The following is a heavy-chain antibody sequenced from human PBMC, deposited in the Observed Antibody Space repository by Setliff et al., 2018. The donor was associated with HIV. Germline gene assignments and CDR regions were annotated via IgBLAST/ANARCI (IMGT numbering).Heavy chain of an antibody. V-gene: IGHV2-70*12. Sequence: SGPTLVNPTQTLTLTCTFSGFSLKTSGMCVSWIRQPPGKALEWLARIDWDDDKNYSTSLKTRLSISKDTSKKQVVLTMTNMDPVDTATYYCAHSLVKVFGGSGSQGNYGMDVWGQGTTVTVS. CDR1: GFSLKTSGMC. D-gene: IGHD3-10*01. CDR2: IDWDDDK. CDR3: AHSLVKVFGGSGSQGNYGMDV. J-gene: IGHJ6*02.